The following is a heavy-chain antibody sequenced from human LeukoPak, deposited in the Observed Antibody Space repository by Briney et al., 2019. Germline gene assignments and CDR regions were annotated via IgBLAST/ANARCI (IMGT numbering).Heavy chain of an antibody. CDR1: GFTFSKDD. CDR3: ARYPSGYVYYYDD. J-gene: IGHJ4*02. CDR2: IGVTGDT. Sequence: GGSLRLSCAASGFTFSKDDFHWVRQAPGKGLEWVAAIGVTGDTYYADSVKGRFTISRDNSQNTLYLQMNGLRVEDTAVYYCARYPSGYVYYYDDWGQGTLVTVSS. V-gene: IGHV3-13*01. D-gene: IGHD3-22*01.